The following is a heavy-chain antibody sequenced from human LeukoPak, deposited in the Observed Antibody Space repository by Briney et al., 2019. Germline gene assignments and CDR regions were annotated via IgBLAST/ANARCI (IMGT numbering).Heavy chain of an antibody. CDR1: GGSISSSSYY. D-gene: IGHD2-2*01. CDR3: AKDRYCSSTSCPNWFDP. V-gene: IGHV4-39*02. J-gene: IGHJ5*02. CDR2: IYYSGST. Sequence: PSETLSLTCTVSGGSISSSSYYWGWIRQPPGKGLEWIGSIYYSGSTYYNPSLKSRVTISVDTSKNQFSLKLSSVTAADTAVYYCAKDRYCSSTSCPNWFDPWGQGTLVTVSS.